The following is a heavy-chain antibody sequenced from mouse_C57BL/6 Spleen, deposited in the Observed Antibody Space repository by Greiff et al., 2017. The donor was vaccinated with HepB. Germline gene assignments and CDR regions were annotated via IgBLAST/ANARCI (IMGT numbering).Heavy chain of an antibody. Sequence: QVQLQQSGAELARPGASVKLSCKASGYTFTSYGISWVKQRTGQGLEWIGEIYPRSGNTYYNEKFKGKATLTADKSSSTAYMELRSLTSEDSAVYFCARVGDYGFAYWGQGTLVTVSA. J-gene: IGHJ3*01. CDR3: ARVGDYGFAY. D-gene: IGHD2-4*01. V-gene: IGHV1-81*01. CDR2: IYPRSGNT. CDR1: GYTFTSYG.